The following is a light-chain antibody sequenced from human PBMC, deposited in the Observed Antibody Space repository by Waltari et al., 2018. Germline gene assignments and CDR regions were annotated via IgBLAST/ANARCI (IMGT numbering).Light chain of an antibody. CDR2: DAS. V-gene: IGKV1-33*01. J-gene: IGKJ4*01. Sequence: DIQMTQSPSSLSASVGDSVTITCQASQDISNSLNWYQQQPGKAPKLLTYDASNFETGVPSRFSGRGAGTDSNFTISSLQPEDIATYYGQQYDNLPLPFGGGTKVEIK. CDR1: QDISNS. CDR3: QQYDNLPLP.